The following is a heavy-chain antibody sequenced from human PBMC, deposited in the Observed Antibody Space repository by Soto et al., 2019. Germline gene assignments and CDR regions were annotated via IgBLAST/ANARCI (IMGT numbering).Heavy chain of an antibody. Sequence: SETLSLTCTVSGGSISSGDYYWSWIRQPPGKGLEWIGYIYYSGSTYYNPSLKSRVTISVDTSKNQFSLKLSSVTAADTAVYYCAIYAYDSSGYYYGTDMDVWGQGTTVTVSS. CDR2: IYYSGST. J-gene: IGHJ6*02. CDR3: AIYAYDSSGYYYGTDMDV. D-gene: IGHD3-22*01. V-gene: IGHV4-30-4*01. CDR1: GGSISSGDYY.